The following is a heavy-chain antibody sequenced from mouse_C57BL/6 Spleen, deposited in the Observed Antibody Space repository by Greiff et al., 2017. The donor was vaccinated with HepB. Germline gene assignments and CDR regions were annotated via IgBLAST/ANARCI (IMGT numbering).Heavy chain of an antibody. V-gene: IGHV1-81*01. D-gene: IGHD1-1*01. CDR1: GYTFTSYG. J-gene: IGHJ4*01. CDR3: ARGPDYYGSRDYAMDY. CDR2: IYPRSGNT. Sequence: QVQLQQSGAELARPGASVKLSCKASGYTFTSYGISWVKQRTGQGLEWIGEIYPRSGNTYYNEKFKGKATLTADKSSSTAYMELRSLTSEDSAVYFCARGPDYYGSRDYAMDYWGQGTSVTVSS.